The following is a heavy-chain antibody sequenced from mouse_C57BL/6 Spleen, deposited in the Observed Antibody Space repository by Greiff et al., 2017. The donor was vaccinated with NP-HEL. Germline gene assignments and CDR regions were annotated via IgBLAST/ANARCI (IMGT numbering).Heavy chain of an antibody. V-gene: IGHV5-4*01. Sequence: EVKLMESGGGLVKPGGSLKLSCAASGFTFSSYAMSWVRQTPEKRLEWVATISDGGSYTYYPDNVKGRFTISRDNAKNNLYLQMSHLKSEDTAMYYCARDRLSYYAMDYWGQGTSVTVSS. CDR3: ARDRLSYYAMDY. CDR2: ISDGGSYT. J-gene: IGHJ4*01. CDR1: GFTFSSYA.